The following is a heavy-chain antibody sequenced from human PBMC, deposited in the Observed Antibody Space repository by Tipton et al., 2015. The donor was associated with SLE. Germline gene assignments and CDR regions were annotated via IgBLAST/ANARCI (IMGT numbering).Heavy chain of an antibody. CDR1: GGSISSYY. Sequence: TLSLTCTVSGGSISSYYWSWIRQPPGKGLEWIGYIYYSGSTNYNPSLKSRVTISVDTSKNQFSLKLSSVTAADTAVYYCARDLGKWLRAFDIWGQGTMVTVSS. V-gene: IGHV4-59*01. J-gene: IGHJ3*02. D-gene: IGHD6-19*01. CDR3: ARDLGKWLRAFDI. CDR2: IYYSGST.